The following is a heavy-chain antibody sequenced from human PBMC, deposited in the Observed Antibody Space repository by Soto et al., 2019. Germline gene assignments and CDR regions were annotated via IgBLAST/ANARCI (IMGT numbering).Heavy chain of an antibody. CDR3: AISEYRRYYFDY. D-gene: IGHD2-2*01. CDR1: GGSISSGGYS. J-gene: IGHJ4*02. CDR2: IYQSGSI. V-gene: IGHV4-30-2*01. Sequence: QLQLQESGSGLVKPSQTLSLTCAVSGGSISSGGYSWSWLRQPPGKGLEWIGYIYQSGSIYYNPSLKRRVTISIDRSKNQYSLKLTSVTAADTAVYYGAISEYRRYYFDYWGQGTLVTVSS.